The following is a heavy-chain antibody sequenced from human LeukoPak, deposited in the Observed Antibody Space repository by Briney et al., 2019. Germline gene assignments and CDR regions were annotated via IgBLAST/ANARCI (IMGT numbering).Heavy chain of an antibody. CDR2: ISSSSSYI. CDR3: ARDQGLIAAAEPDY. V-gene: IGHV3-21*05. J-gene: IGHJ4*02. D-gene: IGHD6-13*01. Sequence: PGGSLRLSCAASGFTFSSYDMNWVRQAPGKGLEWVSFISSSSSYIYYADSVKGRFTISRDNAKNSLYLQMNSLRAEDTAVYYCARDQGLIAAAEPDYWGQGTLVTVSS. CDR1: GFTFSSYD.